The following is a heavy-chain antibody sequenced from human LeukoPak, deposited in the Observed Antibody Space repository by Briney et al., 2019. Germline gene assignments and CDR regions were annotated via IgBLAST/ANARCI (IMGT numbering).Heavy chain of an antibody. D-gene: IGHD6-13*01. CDR2: INHSGST. Sequence: SETLSLTCAVYGGSFSGYYWSWIRQPPGKGLEWIGEINHSGSTNYNRSLKSRVTISVDTSKNQFSLKLSSVTAADTAVYYCARGRGSSWSQGYYYGMDVWGQGTTVTVSS. V-gene: IGHV4-34*01. CDR3: ARGRGSSWSQGYYYGMDV. J-gene: IGHJ6*02. CDR1: GGSFSGYY.